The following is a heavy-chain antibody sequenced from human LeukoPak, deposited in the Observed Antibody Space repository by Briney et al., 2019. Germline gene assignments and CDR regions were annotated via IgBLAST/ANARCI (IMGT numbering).Heavy chain of an antibody. CDR3: ARIYYYDSSGYSTIYWYFDL. CDR2: IYYSGST. D-gene: IGHD3-22*01. Sequence: SETLSLTCTVSGGSLSSYYWSWIRQPPGKGLEWIGDIYYSGSTNYNPSLKSRVTISVDTSKNQFSLKLSSVTAADTAVYYCARIYYYDSSGYSTIYWYFDLWGRGTLVTVSS. J-gene: IGHJ2*01. CDR1: GGSLSSYY. V-gene: IGHV4-59*08.